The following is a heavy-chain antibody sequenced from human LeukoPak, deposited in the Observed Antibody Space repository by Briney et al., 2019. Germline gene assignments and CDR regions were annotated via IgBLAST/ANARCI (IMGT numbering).Heavy chain of an antibody. D-gene: IGHD2-2*02. CDR1: DYYISSGHY. V-gene: IGHV4-38-2*02. J-gene: IGHJ5*02. CDR2: IHHAGAT. Sequence: SETLSLTCTVSDYYISSGHYWGWIRQPPGKGLEWIGNIHHAGATYYNPSLKSRVTISVDTSKNQFSLKLSSVTAADTAVYYCAREGYCSSTSCHTKYNWFDPWGQGTLVTVSS. CDR3: AREGYCSSTSCHTKYNWFDP.